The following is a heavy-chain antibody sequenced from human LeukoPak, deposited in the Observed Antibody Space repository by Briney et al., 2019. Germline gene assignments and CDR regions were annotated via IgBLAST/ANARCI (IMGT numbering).Heavy chain of an antibody. CDR1: GLTFSSNS. CDR2: ISVSGIT. Sequence: GGSLRLSCVASGLTFSSNSMSWVRQPPGMGLEWVSGISVSGITVYADSVKGRLTISRDNSKNTLYLQMNNLRAEDTTLYYCAKGFSVRGRFDPWGQGTQVTVSS. V-gene: IGHV3-23*01. J-gene: IGHJ5*02. CDR3: AKGFSVRGRFDP. D-gene: IGHD2-15*01.